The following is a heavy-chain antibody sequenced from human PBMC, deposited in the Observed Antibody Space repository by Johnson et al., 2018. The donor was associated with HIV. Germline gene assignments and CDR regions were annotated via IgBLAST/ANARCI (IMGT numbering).Heavy chain of an antibody. V-gene: IGHV3-23*04. CDR2: ISGSGGST. Sequence: EQLVESGGGLVQPGRSLRLSCAASGFTFSSYAMSWVRQAPGKGLEWVSAISGSGGSTYYADSVKGRFTISRDNSKKTLHLQMSSLRGDDTAIYYCAKVIALAGRPDAFDVWGRGTVVTVSS. CDR1: GFTFSSYA. D-gene: IGHD6-19*01. CDR3: AKVIALAGRPDAFDV. J-gene: IGHJ3*01.